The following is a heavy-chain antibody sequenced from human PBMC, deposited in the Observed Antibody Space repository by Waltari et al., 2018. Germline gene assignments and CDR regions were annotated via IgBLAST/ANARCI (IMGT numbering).Heavy chain of an antibody. CDR3: ARHAYDYYFDY. CDR1: GYSLSSGYY. J-gene: IGHJ4*02. V-gene: IGHV4-38-2*01. D-gene: IGHD3-16*01. CDR2: IYHSGST. Sequence: QVQRQESGPGLVQPSETLSLTCAVSGYSLSSGYYWGWIRQPPGKGLEWIGSIYHSGSTYYNPSLKSRVTISVDTSKNQFSLKLSSVTAADTAVYYCARHAYDYYFDYWGQGTLVTVSS.